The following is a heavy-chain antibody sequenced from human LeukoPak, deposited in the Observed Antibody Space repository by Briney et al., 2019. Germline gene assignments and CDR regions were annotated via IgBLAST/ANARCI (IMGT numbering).Heavy chain of an antibody. CDR2: ISGNGGST. V-gene: IGHV3-23*01. D-gene: IGHD2-2*01. Sequence: GGSLRLSCTASGITFSNYAMNWVRQAPGKGLEWVSIISGNGGSTLYADSVKGRFTISRDNSKNTLYLQMNSLRAEDTAVYYCARGRFCSSSSCTSFDYWGQGNLVTVSS. CDR1: GITFSNYA. J-gene: IGHJ4*02. CDR3: ARGRFCSSSSCTSFDY.